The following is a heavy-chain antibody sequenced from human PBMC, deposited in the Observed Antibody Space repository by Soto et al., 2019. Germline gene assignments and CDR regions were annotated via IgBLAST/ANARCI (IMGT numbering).Heavy chain of an antibody. V-gene: IGHV1-18*01. CDR1: GYTFTSYG. J-gene: IGHJ6*02. D-gene: IGHD3-3*01. Sequence: GASVKVSCKASGYTFTSYGISWVRQAPGQGLEWMGWISAYNGNTNYAQKLQGRVTMTTDTSTSTAYMELRSLRSDDTAVYYCARDSNFWSGSLVYYYYYYGMDVWGQRTTVTVSS. CDR2: ISAYNGNT. CDR3: ARDSNFWSGSLVYYYYYYGMDV.